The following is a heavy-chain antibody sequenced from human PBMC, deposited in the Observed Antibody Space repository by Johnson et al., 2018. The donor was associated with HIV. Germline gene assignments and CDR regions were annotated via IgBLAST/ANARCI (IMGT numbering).Heavy chain of an antibody. Sequence: VQLVESGGGLVQPGGSLRLSCAASGFTFSSYDMHWVRQGAGKGLERVSGIDTAGDTYYPGSVKGRFTISRENAKNSLNLQMNSRSAGDTAVYYCVRALGGYSSGWYGAFDIWGQGTMVTVSS. J-gene: IGHJ3*02. D-gene: IGHD6-19*01. CDR2: IDTAGDT. V-gene: IGHV3-13*01. CDR3: VRALGGYSSGWYGAFDI. CDR1: GFTFSSYD.